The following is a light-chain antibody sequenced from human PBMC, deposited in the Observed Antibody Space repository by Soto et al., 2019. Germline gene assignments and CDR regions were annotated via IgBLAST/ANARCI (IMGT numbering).Light chain of an antibody. CDR3: QQRSNWPLT. CDR2: GAS. CDR1: QGINRN. J-gene: IGKJ4*02. Sequence: IVMTQYPATLSVSPGESVTLSCRASQGINRNLAWYQQKPGQAPRLLISGASTGATGIPARFSGSGSGTDFTLTISSLEPEDFAVYYCQQRSNWPLTFGGGTKVEIK. V-gene: IGKV3-15*01.